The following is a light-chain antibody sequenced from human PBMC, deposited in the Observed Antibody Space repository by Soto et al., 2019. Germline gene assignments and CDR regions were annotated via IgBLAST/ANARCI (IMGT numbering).Light chain of an antibody. V-gene: IGKV1-39*01. J-gene: IGKJ1*01. CDR3: QQSYSRPRT. Sequence: DIQVTQSPSSLSAAVGDRVTITCRASQSITTYLNWYQQKPGKAPNLLIYTTSNLESGVPSRFSGSGSGTDFTLTINSLQPEDFATYFCQQSYSRPRTFGQGTKV. CDR1: QSITTY. CDR2: TTS.